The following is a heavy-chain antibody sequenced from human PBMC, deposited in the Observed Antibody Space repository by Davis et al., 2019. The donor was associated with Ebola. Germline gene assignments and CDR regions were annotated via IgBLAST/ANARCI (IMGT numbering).Heavy chain of an antibody. J-gene: IGHJ6*02. Sequence: GESLKISCQGSGYSFTSYWIGWVRQMPGKGLEWMGIIYPGDSDTRYSPSFQGQVTISADKSISTAYLQWSSLKASDTAMYYCARQIGRRGYSGYVLKPRDYYYYYGMDVWGQGTTVTVSS. CDR1: GYSFTSYW. V-gene: IGHV5-51*01. CDR3: ARQIGRRGYSGYVLKPRDYYYYYGMDV. D-gene: IGHD5-12*01. CDR2: IYPGDSDT.